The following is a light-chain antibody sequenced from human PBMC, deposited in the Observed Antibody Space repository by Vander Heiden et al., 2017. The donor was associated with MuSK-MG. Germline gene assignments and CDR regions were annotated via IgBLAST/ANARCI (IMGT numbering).Light chain of an antibody. J-gene: IGKJ2*01. Sequence: DFQMTQSPSSLSASVGDTVTITCRASQTINTFLNWYQQKPGKAPKLLIYSTFSLQSGVPSRFSGSGSGTDFTVTISRLQPEDSATYYCQQSYSRPYTFGQGTKLEIK. V-gene: IGKV1-39*01. CDR1: QTINTF. CDR3: QQSYSRPYT. CDR2: STF.